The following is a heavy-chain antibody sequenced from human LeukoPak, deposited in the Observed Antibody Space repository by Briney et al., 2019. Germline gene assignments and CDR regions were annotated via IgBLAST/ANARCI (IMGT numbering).Heavy chain of an antibody. J-gene: IGHJ4*02. CDR1: GGSISSYY. V-gene: IGHV4-4*09. CDR3: ARAYSRSYSHFDD. Sequence: SETLSLTCTVSGGSISSYYWSWIRQPPGKGLEWIGYIYTSGSTNYNPSLKSRVTISVDTSKNQFSLGLSSVTAADTAMYFCARAYSRSYSHFDDWGQGTLVTVSS. CDR2: IYTSGST. D-gene: IGHD1-26*01.